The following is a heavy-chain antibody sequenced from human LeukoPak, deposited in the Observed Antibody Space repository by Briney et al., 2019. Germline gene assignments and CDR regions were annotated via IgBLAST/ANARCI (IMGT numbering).Heavy chain of an antibody. D-gene: IGHD1-26*01. CDR1: GFTFSTYW. CDR3: GRVEDDVTKLDY. V-gene: IGHV3-7*01. CDR2: INQDGSQK. J-gene: IGHJ4*02. Sequence: GGSLRLSCAASGFTFSTYWMSWVRQAPGKGLEWVASINQDGSQKRYVDSVQARFTISRDNTKKSLGGGGGGRRGGEGGVCWGGRVEDDVTKLDYWGQGTLVTVSP.